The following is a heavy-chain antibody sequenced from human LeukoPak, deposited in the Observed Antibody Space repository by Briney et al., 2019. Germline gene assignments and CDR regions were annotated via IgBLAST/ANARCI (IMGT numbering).Heavy chain of an antibody. J-gene: IGHJ4*02. CDR2: ISSSSSTI. CDR3: AKEGLYYDFWSGYKGYDY. D-gene: IGHD3-3*01. Sequence: GGSLRLSCAASGFTFSSYSMNWVRQAPGKGLEWVSYISSSSSTIYYADSVKGRFTISRDNAKNSLYLQMNSLRAEDTAVYYCAKEGLYYDFWSGYKGYDYWGQGTLVTISS. CDR1: GFTFSSYS. V-gene: IGHV3-48*01.